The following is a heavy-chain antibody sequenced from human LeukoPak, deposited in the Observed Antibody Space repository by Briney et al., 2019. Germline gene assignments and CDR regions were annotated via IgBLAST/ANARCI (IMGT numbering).Heavy chain of an antibody. V-gene: IGHV3-30-3*01. J-gene: IGHJ4*02. CDR3: ARAQDPSDSWFDRYFDY. CDR2: ISYDGSNK. CDR1: GFTFSSYA. D-gene: IGHD6-13*01. Sequence: GRSLRLSCAASGFTFSSYAMHWVRQAPGKGLEWVAVISYDGSNKYYADSVNGRFTISRDNAKNSLYLQMNSLRAEDTAVYYCARAQDPSDSWFDRYFDYWGQGTLVTVSS.